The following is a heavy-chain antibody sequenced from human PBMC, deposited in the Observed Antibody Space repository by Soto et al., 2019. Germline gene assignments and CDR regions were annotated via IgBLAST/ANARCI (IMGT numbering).Heavy chain of an antibody. CDR3: ARERVGHSAMDV. V-gene: IGHV4-59*01. CDR1: GGSITNYY. CDR2: ISDSGRI. J-gene: IGHJ6*02. Sequence: QVQLQESGPGLVKPSETLSLMCTVSGGSITNYYWSWIRQSPAKGLEWIGYISDSGRIKYNPSLKSRVTISVDTSKNQFSLKLTSVTAADTAVYYCARERVGHSAMDVWGQGTTVTVS. D-gene: IGHD1-26*01.